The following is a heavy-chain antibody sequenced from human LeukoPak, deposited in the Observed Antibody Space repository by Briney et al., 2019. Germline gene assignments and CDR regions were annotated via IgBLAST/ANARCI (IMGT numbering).Heavy chain of an antibody. D-gene: IGHD3-22*01. J-gene: IGHJ4*02. V-gene: IGHV4-59*01. Sequence: SETLSLTCTVSGASISSYYWSWIRQPPGKGLEWIGYIYYSGSTNYNPALKSRVTISEDTSKNQLSLKLISVTAADTAVNYCARVRGYYDSSGYDYWGQGTLVTVSS. CDR3: ARVRGYYDSSGYDY. CDR1: GASISSYY. CDR2: IYYSGST.